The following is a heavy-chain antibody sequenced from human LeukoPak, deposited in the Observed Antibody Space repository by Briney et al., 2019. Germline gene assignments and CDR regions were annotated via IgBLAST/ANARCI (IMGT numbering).Heavy chain of an antibody. CDR3: ARDADYYDSSGYPTGFDP. D-gene: IGHD3-22*01. J-gene: IGHJ5*02. CDR2: IYYSGST. CDR1: GGSISSSSYY. V-gene: IGHV4-61*01. Sequence: SETLSLTCTVSGGSISSSSYYWSWIRQPPGKGLEWIGYIYYSGSTNYNPSLKSRVTISVDTSKNQFSLKLSSVTAADTAVYYCARDADYYDSSGYPTGFDPWGQGTLVTVSS.